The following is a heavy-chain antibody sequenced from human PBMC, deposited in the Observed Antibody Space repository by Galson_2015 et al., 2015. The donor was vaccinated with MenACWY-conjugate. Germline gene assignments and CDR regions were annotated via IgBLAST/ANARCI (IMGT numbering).Heavy chain of an antibody. D-gene: IGHD1-26*01. CDR2: ISYDGSIK. CDR1: GFTFSSYG. J-gene: IGHJ4*02. CDR3: ARVKYSGSYYFDY. V-gene: IGHV3-30*03. Sequence: SLRLSCAASGFTFSSYGMHWVRQAPGKGLEWVAIISYDGSIKYYADSVKGRFTISRDNSKNTLYLQMNSLRAEDTAVYYCARVKYSGSYYFDYWGQGTLVTVSS.